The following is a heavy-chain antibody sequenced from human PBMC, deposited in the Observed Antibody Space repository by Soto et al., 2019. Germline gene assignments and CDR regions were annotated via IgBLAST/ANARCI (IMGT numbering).Heavy chain of an antibody. V-gene: IGHV4-30-2*01. Sequence: PSETLSLTCAVSGGSISSGGYSWSWIRQPPGKGLEWIGYIYHSGSTYYNPSLKSRVTISVDRSKNQFSLKLSSVTAADTAVYYCARGSGYDSEYYYGMDVWGQGTTVTVSS. CDR3: ARGSGYDSEYYYGMDV. CDR1: GGSISSGGYS. J-gene: IGHJ6*02. CDR2: IYHSGST. D-gene: IGHD5-12*01.